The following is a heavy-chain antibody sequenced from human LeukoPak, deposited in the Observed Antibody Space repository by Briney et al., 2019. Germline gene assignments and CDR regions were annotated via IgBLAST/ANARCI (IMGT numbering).Heavy chain of an antibody. CDR2: INGNGGSR. J-gene: IGHJ4*02. V-gene: IGHV3-20*04. CDR3: ARGSSFHNY. CDR1: GFIFEDYG. D-gene: IGHD6-6*01. Sequence: PGGSLRLSCAASGFIFEDYGMTWVRHAPGKGGEWVSGINGNGGSREYADSVKRPFTISRDNANNSLYLQMNSLRAEDTALYYCARGSSFHNYWGQGTLVTVSS.